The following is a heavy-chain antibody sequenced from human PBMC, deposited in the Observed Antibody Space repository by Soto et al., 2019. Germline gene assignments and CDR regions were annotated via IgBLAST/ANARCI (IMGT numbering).Heavy chain of an antibody. Sequence: QVQLVQSGAEVKKPESSVKVSCKAPGGTFTTYASSWVRQAPGQGLEWMGGIIPMFGTANYAQRFQDRVTITADESTNTVYMELSSLRSEDTAVYSCASGIQLWLRRINNGYSGWGQGTLVTVSS. CDR3: ASGIQLWLRRINNGYSG. V-gene: IGHV1-69*12. J-gene: IGHJ4*02. CDR2: IIPMFGTA. CDR1: GGTFTTYA. D-gene: IGHD5-18*01.